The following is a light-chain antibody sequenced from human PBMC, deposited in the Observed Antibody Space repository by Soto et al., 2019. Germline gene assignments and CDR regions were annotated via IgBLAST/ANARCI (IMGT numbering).Light chain of an antibody. V-gene: IGKV2-28*01. CDR1: QSLLHSNGSNS. CDR3: MQAVQTPRT. J-gene: IGKJ1*01. Sequence: DIVMTQSPLSLPVTPGEPASISCRSSQSLLHSNGSNSLDWYLQKPGQSPQLLIYLGSNRSYGVPDRFSGSGSGTEFRPKISRVAAEDVAVYCCMQAVQTPRTFGQGTKVEIK. CDR2: LGS.